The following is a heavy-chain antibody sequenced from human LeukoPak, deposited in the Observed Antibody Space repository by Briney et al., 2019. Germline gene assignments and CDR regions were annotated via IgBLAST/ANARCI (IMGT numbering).Heavy chain of an antibody. CDR3: ARTGCSSMSCPFAY. V-gene: IGHV3-21*01. J-gene: IGHJ4*02. CDR1: GFTFSNYW. Sequence: GGSLRLSCAASGFTFSNYWMSWVRQAPGKGLEWVSLISSSSSYIYYADSVKGRFTISRDNAQNSLYLQMNSLRAEDTAVYYCARTGCSSMSCPFAYWGQGTLVTVSS. CDR2: ISSSSSYI. D-gene: IGHD2-2*01.